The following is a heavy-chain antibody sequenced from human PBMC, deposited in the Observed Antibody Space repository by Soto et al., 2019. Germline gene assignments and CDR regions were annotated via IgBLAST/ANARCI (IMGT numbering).Heavy chain of an antibody. Sequence: EVQLVESGGVLVQPGGSLRLSCAASGFTFSDHQMDWVRQAPGKGLEWVGRSRNKANSYTTEYAASVKGRFTISRDDSKNSLYLQMNSLKIEDTAVYYCARVVGAPNWFDPWGQGTLVTVSS. D-gene: IGHD1-26*01. CDR1: GFTFSDHQ. CDR2: SRNKANSYTT. CDR3: ARVVGAPNWFDP. V-gene: IGHV3-72*01. J-gene: IGHJ5*02.